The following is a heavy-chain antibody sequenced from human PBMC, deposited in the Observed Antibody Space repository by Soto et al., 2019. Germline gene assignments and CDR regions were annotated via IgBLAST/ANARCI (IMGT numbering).Heavy chain of an antibody. D-gene: IGHD4-17*01. CDR3: ARVGLRLTTAYYYYGMDV. CDR2: IIPIFGTA. Sequence: QVQLVQSGAEGKKPGSSVKVSCKASGGTFSSYAISWVRQAPGQGLEWMGGIIPIFGTANYAQKFQGRVTITADKSTSTAYMELSSLRSEDTAVYYCARVGLRLTTAYYYYGMDVWGQGTTVTVSS. V-gene: IGHV1-69*06. CDR1: GGTFSSYA. J-gene: IGHJ6*02.